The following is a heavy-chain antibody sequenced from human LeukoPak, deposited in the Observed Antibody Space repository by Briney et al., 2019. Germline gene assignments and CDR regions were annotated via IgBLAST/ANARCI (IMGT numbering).Heavy chain of an antibody. Sequence: GGSLRLSCAASGYTFSGYSVDWVCQAPGKGLEWVSSISIISNYIYYADSVKGRFTISRDNAKNPLYLQTNSLRAENKAVYYCGHGLYYLCSGNYVPGLPDYWGQGTLVTVSS. CDR3: GHGLYYLCSGNYVPGLPDY. J-gene: IGHJ4*02. CDR2: ISIISNYI. V-gene: IGHV3-21*03. D-gene: IGHD3-10*02. CDR1: GYTFSGYS.